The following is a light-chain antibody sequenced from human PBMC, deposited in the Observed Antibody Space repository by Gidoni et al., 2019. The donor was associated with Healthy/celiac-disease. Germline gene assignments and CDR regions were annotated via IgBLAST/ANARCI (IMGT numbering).Light chain of an antibody. CDR1: QSVSSY. CDR2: DAS. V-gene: IGKV3-11*01. CDR3: QQRSL. Sequence: EIVLTQSPATLSLSPGERATLSCRASQSVSSYLAWYQQKPGQAPRLLIYDASNRATGIPARFSGSGSGTDFTLTISSLEPEDFAVYYCQQRSLFGPGTQVDIK. J-gene: IGKJ3*01.